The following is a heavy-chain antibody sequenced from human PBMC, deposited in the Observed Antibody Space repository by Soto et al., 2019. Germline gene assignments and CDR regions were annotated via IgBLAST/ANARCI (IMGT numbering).Heavy chain of an antibody. J-gene: IGHJ4*02. CDR2: SYWDNDK. CDR1: GFSLSTTVVG. Sequence: QITLKGSGPTLVKPTQTLTLTCSFSGFSLSTTVVGVAWIRQSPGKALEWLAISYWDNDKRYSPYLKSRVTMTEDSSKNRVVLTVTNREPVDTGTYSGAGSTWFGELHWGQPAVVTVS. V-gene: IGHV2-5*02. D-gene: IGHD3-10*01. CDR3: AGSTWFGELH.